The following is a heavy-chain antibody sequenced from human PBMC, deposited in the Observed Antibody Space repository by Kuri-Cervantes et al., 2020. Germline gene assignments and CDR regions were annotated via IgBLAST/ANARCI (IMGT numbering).Heavy chain of an antibody. CDR3: ARVRATLDY. J-gene: IGHJ4*02. V-gene: IGHV3-7*03. Sequence: GGSLRLSCEASEFTFNSNWMTWFRQAPGKGLEWVANIDQDGSEKYYVDSVRGRFTISRDNAKKLLYLQMNSLRAEDTAVYYCARVRATLDYWGQGTLVTVSS. CDR1: EFTFNSNW. CDR2: IDQDGSEK. D-gene: IGHD1-26*01.